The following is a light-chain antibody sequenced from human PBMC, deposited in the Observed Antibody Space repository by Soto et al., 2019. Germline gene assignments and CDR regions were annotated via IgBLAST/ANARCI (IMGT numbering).Light chain of an antibody. V-gene: IGKV3-11*01. CDR3: QQRSNWPIT. J-gene: IGKJ5*01. CDR2: DAS. CDR1: QSVSSY. Sequence: EIVLPQSPATLSLSPGEIATLSCRASQSVSSYLAWYQQKPGQAPRLLIYDASNRATGIQARFSGSGSGTDFTLTIRSLEPEDFAVYYCQQRSNWPITFGQGTRLEI.